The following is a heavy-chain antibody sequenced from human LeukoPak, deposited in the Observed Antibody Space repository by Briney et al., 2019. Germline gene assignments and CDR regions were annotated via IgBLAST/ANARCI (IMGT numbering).Heavy chain of an antibody. CDR2: IYYSGST. CDR3: ARDLYYYYYMDV. V-gene: IGHV4-39*02. J-gene: IGHJ6*03. Sequence: SETLSLTCTVSGGSIRSSSYYWGWIRQPPGKGLEWIGSIYYSGSTYYNPSLKSRVTISVDTSKNQFSLKLSSVTAADTAVYHCARDLYYYYYMDVWGKGTTVTVSS. CDR1: GGSIRSSSYY.